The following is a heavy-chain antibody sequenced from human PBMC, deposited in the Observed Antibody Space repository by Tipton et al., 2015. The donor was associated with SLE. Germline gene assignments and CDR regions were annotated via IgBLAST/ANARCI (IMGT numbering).Heavy chain of an antibody. CDR2: INAGNGNT. CDR1: GYTFTSYA. V-gene: IGHV1-3*01. D-gene: IGHD3-10*01. J-gene: IGHJ4*02. Sequence: QSGAEVKKPGAPVKVSCKASGYTFTSYAMHWVRQDPGQRLEWMGWINAGNGNTKYSQKFQGRVTFTWDTSATTAYMEVSRLRSEDTAVYYCAKDLGDWGPDFDYWGQGTPVTVSS. CDR3: AKDLGDWGPDFDY.